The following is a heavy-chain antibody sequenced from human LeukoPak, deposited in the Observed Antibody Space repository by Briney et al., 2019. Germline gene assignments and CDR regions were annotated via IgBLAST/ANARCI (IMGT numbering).Heavy chain of an antibody. CDR1: GFTVSSNY. D-gene: IGHD2-2*01. V-gene: IGHV3-53*05. J-gene: IGHJ4*02. Sequence: GGSLRLSCAASGFTVSSNYMSWVRQAPGKGLEWVSVIYSGGSTHYADSVKGRFTISRDNSKNTLYLQMGSLRAEDMAVYYCARGGDQLLSPFDYWGQGTLVTVSS. CDR3: ARGGDQLLSPFDY. CDR2: IYSGGST.